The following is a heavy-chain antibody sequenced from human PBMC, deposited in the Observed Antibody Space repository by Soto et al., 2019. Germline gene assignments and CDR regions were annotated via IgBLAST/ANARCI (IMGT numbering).Heavy chain of an antibody. Sequence: PGGSLRLSCAASGFTFSSYSMNWVRQAPGKGLEWVSYISSSSSTIYYADSVKGRFTISRDNAKNSLYLQMNSLRDEDTAVYYCARDLTAEYGSGSYYNYYYYGMDVWGQGTTVTVSS. CDR2: ISSSSSTI. J-gene: IGHJ6*02. CDR3: ARDLTAEYGSGSYYNYYYYGMDV. V-gene: IGHV3-48*02. D-gene: IGHD3-10*01. CDR1: GFTFSSYS.